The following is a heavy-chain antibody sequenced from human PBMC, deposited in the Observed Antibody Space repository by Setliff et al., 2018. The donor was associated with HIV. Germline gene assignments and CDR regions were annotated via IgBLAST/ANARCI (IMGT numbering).Heavy chain of an antibody. V-gene: IGHV1-69*05. D-gene: IGHD3-10*01. CDR2: IIPILGTA. CDR3: ARGAHPGSAEDYYYYYMDV. J-gene: IGHJ6*03. Sequence: SVKVSCKASGGTFSNYAINWVRQAPGQGLERMVGIIPILGTANYAQKFQGRVTITTDESTSTAYMELSSLRSEDTAVYYCARGAHPGSAEDYYYYYMDVWGKGTTVTVSS. CDR1: GGTFSNYA.